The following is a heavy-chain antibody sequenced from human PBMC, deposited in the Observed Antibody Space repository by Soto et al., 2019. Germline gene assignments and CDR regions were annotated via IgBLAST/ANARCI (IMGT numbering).Heavy chain of an antibody. Sequence: QVQLVQSGAAVKKPGASVKVSCKASGYTFTGYYVHWVRQAPGQGLEWMGWINPNSGGTKSAQKVQGRVTMTRDTSINTAYMELSRLRSDDTAVYYCARRKGDYYDSSGYHYYFDYWGQGTLVTVSS. V-gene: IGHV1-2*02. D-gene: IGHD3-22*01. CDR2: INPNSGGT. J-gene: IGHJ4*02. CDR3: ARRKGDYYDSSGYHYYFDY. CDR1: GYTFTGYY.